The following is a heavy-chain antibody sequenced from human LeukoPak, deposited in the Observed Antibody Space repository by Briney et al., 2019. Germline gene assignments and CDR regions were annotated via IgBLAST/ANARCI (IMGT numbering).Heavy chain of an antibody. V-gene: IGHV1-69*13. CDR2: IIPIFGTA. CDR1: GGTFSSYA. J-gene: IGHJ6*02. CDR3: ASPWEMATMYYYYYGMDV. D-gene: IGHD5-24*01. Sequence: SVKVSCKASGGTFSSYAISWVRQAPGQGLEWMGGIIPIFGTANYAQKFQGRVTITADESTSTAYMELSSLRSEDTAVYYCASPWEMATMYYYYYGMDVWGQGTTVTVSS.